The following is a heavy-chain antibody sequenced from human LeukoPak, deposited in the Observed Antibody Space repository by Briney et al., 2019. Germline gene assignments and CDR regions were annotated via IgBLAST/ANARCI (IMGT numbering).Heavy chain of an antibody. CDR1: GGSISSSSYY. CDR2: IYYSGST. CDR3: ARRLYDILTGYFR. D-gene: IGHD3-9*01. Sequence: SETLSLTCSVSGGSISSSSYYWGWIRQPPGKGLEWIGSIYYSGSTYYNPSLKSRVTISVDTSKNQFSLKLSSVTAADTAVYYCARRLYDILTGYFRRGQGTLVTVSS. V-gene: IGHV4-39*01. J-gene: IGHJ4*02.